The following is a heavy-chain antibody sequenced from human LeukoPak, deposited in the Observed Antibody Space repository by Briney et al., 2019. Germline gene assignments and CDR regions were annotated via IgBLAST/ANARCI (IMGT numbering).Heavy chain of an antibody. CDR1: GFTFSTYW. Sequence: TGGSLRLSCAASGFTFSTYWMHWVRQAPGKGLVWVSGIRGDGSSTIYADSVKGRFTISRDNARNTLYLQVSSLRAEDTAVYYCARDSSGWGFDYWGQGSLVTVSS. CDR3: ARDSSGWGFDY. V-gene: IGHV3-74*01. J-gene: IGHJ4*02. CDR2: IRGDGSST. D-gene: IGHD6-25*01.